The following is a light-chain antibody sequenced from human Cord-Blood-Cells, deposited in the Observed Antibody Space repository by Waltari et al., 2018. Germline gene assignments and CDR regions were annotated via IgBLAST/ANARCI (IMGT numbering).Light chain of an antibody. V-gene: IGLV2-11*01. Sequence: QSALTQPRSVSGSPGQSVTISCTGTSSDVGGYNYGSWYQQHPGKAPKLMIYDVSKRPSGVPDRFSGSKSGNTASLTISGLQAEDEADYYCCSYAGSYPYVFGTGTKVTVL. J-gene: IGLJ1*01. CDR2: DVS. CDR1: SSDVGGYNY. CDR3: CSYAGSYPYV.